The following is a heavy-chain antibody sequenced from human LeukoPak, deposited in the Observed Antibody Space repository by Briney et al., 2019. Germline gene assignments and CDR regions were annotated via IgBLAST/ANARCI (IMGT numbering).Heavy chain of an antibody. V-gene: IGHV3-7*01. CDR1: GFTFSSYW. D-gene: IGHD2-2*02. CDR3: ARDLLEGGYCSSTSCYTRKRHYNCFDP. J-gene: IGHJ5*02. CDR2: IKQDGSEK. Sequence: QPGGSLRLSCAASGFTFSSYWMSWVRQATGKGLEWVANIKQDGSEKYYVDSVKGRFTISRDNAKNSLYLQMNSLRAEDTAVYYCARDLLEGGYCSSTSCYTRKRHYNCFDPWGQGTLVTVSS.